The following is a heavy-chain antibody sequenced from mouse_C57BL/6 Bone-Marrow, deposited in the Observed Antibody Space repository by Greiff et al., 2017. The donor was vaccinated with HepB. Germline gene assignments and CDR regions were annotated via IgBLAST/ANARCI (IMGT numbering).Heavy chain of an antibody. D-gene: IGHD1-1*01. CDR2: FYPGSGSI. Sequence: QVQLQQSGAELVKPGASVKLSCKASGYTFTEYTIHWVKQRSGQGLEWIGWFYPGSGSIKYNEKFKDKATLTADKSSSTVYMELSRLTSEDSAVYFCARHEDPFYYGSLWYFDVWGTGTTVTVSS. J-gene: IGHJ1*03. CDR3: ARHEDPFYYGSLWYFDV. V-gene: IGHV1-62-2*01. CDR1: GYTFTEYT.